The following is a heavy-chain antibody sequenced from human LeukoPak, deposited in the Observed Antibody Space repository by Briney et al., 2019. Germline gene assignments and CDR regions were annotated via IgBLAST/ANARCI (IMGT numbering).Heavy chain of an antibody. J-gene: IGHJ4*02. D-gene: IGHD2-8*01. CDR3: TTYRYGVTYYFDY. Sequence: GGSLRLSCAASGFTFSNAWMSWVRQVPGKGLEWVGRIKSKTDGGTIDYAAPVKGRFTISRDDSETTLYLQMNTLKTEDTAVYYCTTYRYGVTYYFDYWGQGTLVTVSS. CDR2: IKSKTDGGTI. V-gene: IGHV3-15*01. CDR1: GFTFSNAW.